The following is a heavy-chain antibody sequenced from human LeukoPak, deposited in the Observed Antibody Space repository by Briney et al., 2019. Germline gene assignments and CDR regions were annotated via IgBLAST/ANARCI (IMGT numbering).Heavy chain of an antibody. D-gene: IGHD2-2*01. J-gene: IGHJ5*02. CDR1: GYSFTSYW. CDR2: IYPGDSDT. CDR3: ARGRGVVPAAFNWFDP. V-gene: IGHV5-51*01. Sequence: PGESLKISCKGSGYSFTSYWIGWVRQMPGKGLEWMGIIYPGDSDTRYSPSFQGQVTISADKSISTAYLQWSSLKASDTAMYYCARGRGVVPAAFNWFDPWGQGTLVTVSS.